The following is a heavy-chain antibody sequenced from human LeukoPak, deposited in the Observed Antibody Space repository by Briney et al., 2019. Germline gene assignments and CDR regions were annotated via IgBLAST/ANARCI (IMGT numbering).Heavy chain of an antibody. J-gene: IGHJ6*03. CDR1: GFTFSSYG. V-gene: IGHV3-30*02. D-gene: IGHD3-10*01. Sequence: GGSLRLSCAASGFTFSSYGMHWVRQAPGKGLEWVAFIRYDGSNKYYADSVKGRFTISRDNSKNTLYLQMNSLRAEDTAVYYCAKDREGRLWFGELSFYYYYYMDVWGKGTTVTVSS. CDR3: AKDREGRLWFGELSFYYYYYMDV. CDR2: IRYDGSNK.